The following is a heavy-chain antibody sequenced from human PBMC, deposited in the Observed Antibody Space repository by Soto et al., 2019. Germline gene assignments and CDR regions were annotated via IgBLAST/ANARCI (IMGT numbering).Heavy chain of an antibody. D-gene: IGHD3-10*01. V-gene: IGHV1-69*13. J-gene: IGHJ6*02. Sequence: GASVKVSCKASGGTFSSYAISWVRQAPGQGLEWMGGIIPIFGTANYAQKFQGRVTITADESTSTAYMELSSLRSEDTAVYYCAREVRGVTPPPYGVDVWGQGTTVTVSS. CDR1: GGTFSSYA. CDR2: IIPIFGTA. CDR3: AREVRGVTPPPYGVDV.